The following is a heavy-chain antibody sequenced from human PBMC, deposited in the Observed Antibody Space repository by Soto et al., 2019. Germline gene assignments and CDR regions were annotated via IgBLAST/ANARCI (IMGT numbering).Heavy chain of an antibody. D-gene: IGHD1-26*01. CDR2: INPSGGST. Sequence: ASVKVSCKASGYTFTSYYMHWVRQAPGQGLEWMGIINPSGGSTSYAQKFQGRVTMTRDTSTSTVYMELSSLRSEDTAVYYCARDLSGSYPRRDWFDPWGQGTLVTVSS. J-gene: IGHJ5*02. CDR3: ARDLSGSYPRRDWFDP. CDR1: GYTFTSYY. V-gene: IGHV1-46*01.